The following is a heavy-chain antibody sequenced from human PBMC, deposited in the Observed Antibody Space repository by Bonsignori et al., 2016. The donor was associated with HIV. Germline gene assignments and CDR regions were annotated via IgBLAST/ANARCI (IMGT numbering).Heavy chain of an antibody. Sequence: WVRQAPGQGLEWMGGIIPIFGTANYAQKFQGRVTITADESTSTAYMELSSLRSEDTAVYYCASPGGGPGAFDIWGQGTMVTVSS. D-gene: IGHD1-26*01. V-gene: IGHV1-69*01. CDR2: IIPIFGTA. J-gene: IGHJ3*02. CDR3: ASPGGGPGAFDI.